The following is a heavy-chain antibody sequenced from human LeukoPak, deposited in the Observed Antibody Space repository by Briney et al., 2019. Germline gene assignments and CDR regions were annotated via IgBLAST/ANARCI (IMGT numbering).Heavy chain of an antibody. CDR2: IRSKGNGYAT. J-gene: IGHJ3*01. D-gene: IGHD2-2*01. CDR1: GFTFSGAG. Sequence: PGGSLKLSCAATGFTFSGAGIHWVRQASGKGLEWVGRIRSKGNGYATAYAASVKGRFTVSRDDSKNTAYLQMNSLKAEDTAVYYCTRPTEGGQVVSAFDLWGQGTMVTVSS. CDR3: TRPTEGGQVVSAFDL. V-gene: IGHV3-73*01.